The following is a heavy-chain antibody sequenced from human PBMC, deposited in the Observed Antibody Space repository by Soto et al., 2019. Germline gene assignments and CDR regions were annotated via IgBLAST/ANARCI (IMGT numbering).Heavy chain of an antibody. D-gene: IGHD3-22*01. J-gene: IGHJ4*02. CDR3: ARIPYDNSGTIFDY. CDR1: GITVSSYY. Sequence: GGSLRLSCAVSGITVSSYYMSWVRQAAGKGLEWVSVIYAGTIAYYADSVKGRFTIYRDNSKNTLNLEMNSLRVEDTAVYYCARIPYDNSGTIFDYWGQGTLVTVSS. CDR2: IYAGTIA. V-gene: IGHV3-53*01.